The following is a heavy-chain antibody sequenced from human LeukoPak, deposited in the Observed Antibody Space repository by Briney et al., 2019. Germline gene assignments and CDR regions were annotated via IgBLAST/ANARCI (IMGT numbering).Heavy chain of an antibody. J-gene: IGHJ4*02. V-gene: IGHV4-30-2*03. CDR2: IYHSGST. D-gene: IGHD3-3*01. Sequence: SETLSLTCTVSGGSISSGGYYWSWIRQPPGKGLEWIGYIYHSGSTNYNPSLKSRVTISVDTSKNQFSLKLSSVTAADTAVYYCARQVGLYYDFWSGYYFDYWGQGTLVTVSS. CDR1: GGSISSGGYY. CDR3: ARQVGLYYDFWSGYYFDY.